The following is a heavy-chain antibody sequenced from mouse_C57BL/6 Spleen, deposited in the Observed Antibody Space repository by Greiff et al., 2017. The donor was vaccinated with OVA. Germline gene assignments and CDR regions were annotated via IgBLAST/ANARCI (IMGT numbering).Heavy chain of an antibody. CDR3: AHYSNGIDAMDY. Sequence: QVQLQQSGAELVKPGASVKMSCKASGYTFTSYWITWVKQRPGQGLEWIGDIYPGSGSTNYNEKFKSKATLTVDTSSSTAYMQLSSLTSEDSAVYYCAHYSNGIDAMDYWGQGTSVTVSS. CDR1: GYTFTSYW. J-gene: IGHJ4*01. CDR2: IYPGSGST. D-gene: IGHD2-5*01. V-gene: IGHV1-55*01.